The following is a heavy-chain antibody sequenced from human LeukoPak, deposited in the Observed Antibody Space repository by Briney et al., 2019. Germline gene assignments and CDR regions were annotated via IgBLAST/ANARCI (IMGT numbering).Heavy chain of an antibody. Sequence: SGGSLRLSCAASGFTFSNYAMTWIRQPPGKGLEWIGEINHSGSTNYNPSLKSRVTISVDTSKNQFSLKLSSVTAADTAVYYCARAYSSGWGPVDYWGQGTLVTVSS. CDR2: INHSGST. CDR1: GFTFSNYA. D-gene: IGHD6-19*01. J-gene: IGHJ4*02. CDR3: ARAYSSGWGPVDY. V-gene: IGHV4-34*01.